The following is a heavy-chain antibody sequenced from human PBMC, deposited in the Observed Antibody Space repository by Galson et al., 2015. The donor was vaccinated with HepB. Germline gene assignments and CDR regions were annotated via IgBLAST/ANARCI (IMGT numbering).Heavy chain of an antibody. Sequence: SLRLSCAASGLTVSSNDMSWVRQAPGKGLEWVSVIYIGGSTYYADSVKGRFTITRDNSKNTLYLQMNSLRTEDTAVYYCVREETTDDYYFDYWGQGTLVTVSS. J-gene: IGHJ4*02. V-gene: IGHV3-53*01. CDR1: GLTVSSND. CDR2: IYIGGST. D-gene: IGHD4-17*01. CDR3: VREETTDDYYFDY.